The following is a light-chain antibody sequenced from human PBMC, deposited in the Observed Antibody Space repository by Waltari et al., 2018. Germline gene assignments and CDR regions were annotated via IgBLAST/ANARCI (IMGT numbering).Light chain of an antibody. V-gene: IGKV1-33*01. CDR3: QQYDNLPYT. J-gene: IGKJ2*01. CDR2: DAS. CDR1: QDISNY. Sequence: DIQMNQSPSPLSASVGDRVPLTCQASQDISNYLNWYQQKPGKAPKLLIYDASNLETGVPSRFSGSGSGTDFTFTISSLQPEDIATYYCQQYDNLPYTFGQGTKLEIK.